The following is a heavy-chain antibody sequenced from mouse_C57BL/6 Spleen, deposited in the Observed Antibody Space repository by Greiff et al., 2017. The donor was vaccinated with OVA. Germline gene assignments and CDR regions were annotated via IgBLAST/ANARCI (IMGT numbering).Heavy chain of an antibody. CDR3: ARHSFGGY. CDR1: GYTFTSYW. V-gene: IGHV1-64*01. J-gene: IGHJ3*01. CDR2: IHPNSGST. Sequence: QVQLKESGAELVKPGASVKLSCKASGYTFTSYWMHWVKQRPGQGLEWIGMIHPNSGSTNYNEKFKSKATLTVDKSSSTAYMQLSSLTSEDSAVYYCARHSFGGYWGQGTLVTVSA. D-gene: IGHD3-1*01.